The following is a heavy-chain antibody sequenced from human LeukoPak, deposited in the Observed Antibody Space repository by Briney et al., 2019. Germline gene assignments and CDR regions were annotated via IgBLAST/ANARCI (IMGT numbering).Heavy chain of an antibody. CDR3: ARSSYFSMVRGGVLCGFDY. Sequence: ATVRVSCTASGFTFRTSAVQWVRQARVQRLEWIGWIVVGSGNTNYAQKFQERATISRDMSTSTAYMELSSLRSEDTAVYYCARSSYFSMVRGGVLCGFDYWGQGTLVTVSS. J-gene: IGHJ4*02. CDR1: GFTFRTSA. V-gene: IGHV1-58*01. D-gene: IGHD3-10*01. CDR2: IVVGSGNT.